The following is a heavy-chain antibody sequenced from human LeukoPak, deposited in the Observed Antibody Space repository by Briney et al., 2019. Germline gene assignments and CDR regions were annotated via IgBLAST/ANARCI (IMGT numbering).Heavy chain of an antibody. V-gene: IGHV3-21*01. CDR1: GFTFNTYS. CDR2: LSSISTYI. J-gene: IGHJ4*02. D-gene: IGHD2-15*01. Sequence: KSGGSLRLSCAASGFTFNTYSMNWVRQAPGKGLEWVSSLSSISTYIYYADSVKGRFTISRDNAKNSLYLQMNSLRAEDTAVYYCARGPDIPVAKYYFDYWGRGTLVTVSS. CDR3: ARGPDIPVAKYYFDY.